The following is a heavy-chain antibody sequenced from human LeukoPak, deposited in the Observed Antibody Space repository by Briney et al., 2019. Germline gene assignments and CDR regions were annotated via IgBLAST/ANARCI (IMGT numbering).Heavy chain of an antibody. Sequence: ASVKVSYKASGYTFTSYDINWVRQATGQGLEWMGWMNPNSGNTGYAQKFQGRVTMTRNTSISTAYMELSSLRSEDTAVYYCARDVRHSSGWAYWGKGTTVTISS. CDR2: MNPNSGNT. CDR1: GYTFTSYD. CDR3: ARDVRHSSGWAY. D-gene: IGHD6-19*01. V-gene: IGHV1-8*01. J-gene: IGHJ6*04.